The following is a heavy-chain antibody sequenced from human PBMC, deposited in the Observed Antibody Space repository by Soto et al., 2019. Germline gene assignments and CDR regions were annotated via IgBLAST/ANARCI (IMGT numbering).Heavy chain of an antibody. CDR2: IHHRGTT. CDR1: GDSIRSDKW. D-gene: IGHD2-21*02. V-gene: IGHV4-4*02. CDR3: ARGGDWKFDF. J-gene: IGHJ4*02. Sequence: SETLSLTCDVSGDSIRSDKWWSWVRQSPGRGLEWIGEIHHRGTTNCNPSLKSRVTMSVEKSKNQLSLEMTSLTAADTAIYYCARGGDWKFDFWGQGSLVTVSS.